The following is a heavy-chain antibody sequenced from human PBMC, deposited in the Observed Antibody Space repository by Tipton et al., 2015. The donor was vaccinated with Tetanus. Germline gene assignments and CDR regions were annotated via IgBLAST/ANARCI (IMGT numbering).Heavy chain of an antibody. J-gene: IGHJ6*02. V-gene: IGHV4-39*02. CDR2: ISYSGRT. CDR3: VTVNFPNYYHYGMDV. D-gene: IGHD1-1*01. Sequence: TLSLTCIVSGGSMSGSGHYGAWVRQSPGKGLEWIGSISYSGRTYYSPSLKSRVTMSVDTSKKDFSVRRGSVTAADTAMYYCVTVNFPNYYHYGMDVWGQGTTVTVSS. CDR1: GGSMSGSGHY.